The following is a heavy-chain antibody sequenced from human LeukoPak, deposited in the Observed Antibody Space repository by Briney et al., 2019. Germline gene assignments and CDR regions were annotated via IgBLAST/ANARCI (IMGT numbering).Heavy chain of an antibody. CDR2: INHSGST. V-gene: IGHV4-34*01. J-gene: IGHJ5*02. Sequence: SETLSLTCAVYGGSFSGYYWSWICQPPGKGLEWIGEINHSGSTNYNPSLKSRVTISVDTSKNQFSLKLSSVTAADTAVYYCARLRIFGYCSSTSCYGWFDPWGQGTLVTVSS. CDR1: GGSFSGYY. D-gene: IGHD2-2*01. CDR3: ARLRIFGYCSSTSCYGWFDP.